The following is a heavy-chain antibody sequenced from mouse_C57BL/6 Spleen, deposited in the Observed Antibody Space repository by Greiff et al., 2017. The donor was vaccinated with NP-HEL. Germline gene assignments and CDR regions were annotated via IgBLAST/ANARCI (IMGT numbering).Heavy chain of an antibody. D-gene: IGHD1-1*01. CDR1: GYTFTSYW. Sequence: QVQLQQPGAELVKPGASVKLSCKASGYTFTSYWMHWVKRRPGQGLEWIGMIHPNSGSTNYNEKFKSKATLTVDKSSSTAYMQLSSLTSEDSAVYYCARDYYGSSHYFDYWGQGTTLTVSS. V-gene: IGHV1-64*01. CDR2: IHPNSGST. CDR3: ARDYYGSSHYFDY. J-gene: IGHJ2*01.